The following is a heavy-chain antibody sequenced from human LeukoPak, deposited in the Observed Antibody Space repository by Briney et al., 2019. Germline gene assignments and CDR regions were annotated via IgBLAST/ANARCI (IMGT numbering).Heavy chain of an antibody. Sequence: GASLRLSCAASGFTFTSYGMHWVRQAPGKGLEWVAVIWYDGSNKYYADSVKGRFTISRDNSKNTLYLQMNSLRAEDTAVYYCARDDCSSTSCYYYYGMDVWGKGTTVTVSS. CDR2: IWYDGSNK. CDR3: ARDDCSSTSCYYYYGMDV. D-gene: IGHD2-2*01. CDR1: GFTFTSYG. J-gene: IGHJ6*04. V-gene: IGHV3-33*01.